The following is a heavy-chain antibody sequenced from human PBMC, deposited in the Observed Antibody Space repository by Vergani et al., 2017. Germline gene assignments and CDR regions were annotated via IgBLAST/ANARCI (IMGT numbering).Heavy chain of an antibody. CDR2: IKKDGSEK. Sequence: EVQLVESGGGLVQPGGSLRLSCAASGFTFSSYWMSWVRQAPGKGLEWVANIKKDGSEKYYVDSVKGRFTISRDNAKNSLYLQMNSLRAEDTAVYYCARAYSSSWYVPNLNWFAPWGQGTLVTVSS. J-gene: IGHJ5*02. V-gene: IGHV3-7*01. D-gene: IGHD6-13*01. CDR3: ARAYSSSWYVPNLNWFAP. CDR1: GFTFSSYW.